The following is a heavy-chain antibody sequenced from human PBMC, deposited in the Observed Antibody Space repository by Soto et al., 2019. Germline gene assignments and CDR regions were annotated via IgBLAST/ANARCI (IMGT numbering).Heavy chain of an antibody. CDR3: ARRGSGTYSFDY. D-gene: IGHD3-10*01. CDR2: VSGSGDST. V-gene: IGHV3-23*01. Sequence: GGSLRLSCAASGFSFSSYAVSWVRQAPGKGLEWVSAVSGSGDSTYYADSVKGRFTISRDNSKSTLYLQMNSLRAEDTAVYYCARRGSGTYSFDYWGQGALVTVSS. CDR1: GFSFSSYA. J-gene: IGHJ4*02.